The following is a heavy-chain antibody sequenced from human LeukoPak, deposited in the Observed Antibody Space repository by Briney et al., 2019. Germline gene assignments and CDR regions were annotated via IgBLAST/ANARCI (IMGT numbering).Heavy chain of an antibody. CDR2: INPNSGGT. CDR1: GYTFTGYY. V-gene: IGHV1-2*02. D-gene: IGHD6-13*01. J-gene: IGHJ5*02. Sequence: ASVTVSCQASGYTFTGYYMHWVRQAPGQGLEWMGWINPNSGGTNYAQKFQGRVTMTRDTSISTAYIELSRLRSDDTAVYYCARDLSSSYNWFDPWGQGTLVTISS. CDR3: ARDLSSSYNWFDP.